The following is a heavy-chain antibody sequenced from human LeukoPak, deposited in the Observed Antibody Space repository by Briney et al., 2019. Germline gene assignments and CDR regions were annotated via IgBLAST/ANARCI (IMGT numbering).Heavy chain of an antibody. D-gene: IGHD6-6*01. CDR3: ARDSFNVRYYYGMDV. CDR2: INAGNGNT. CDR1: GYTFTSYA. V-gene: IGHV1-3*01. Sequence: ASVKVSCKASGYTFTSYAMHWVRQAPGQRLEWMGWINAGNGNTKYSQKFQGRVTITRGTSASTAYMELSSLRSEDTAVYYCARDSFNVRYYYGMDVWGQGTTVTVSS. J-gene: IGHJ6*02.